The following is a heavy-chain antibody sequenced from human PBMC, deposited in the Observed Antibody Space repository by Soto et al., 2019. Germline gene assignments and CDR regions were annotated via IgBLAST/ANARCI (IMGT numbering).Heavy chain of an antibody. CDR3: ARSGRTYYYGSGSSYFDY. CDR1: GGSFSGYY. V-gene: IGHV4-34*01. J-gene: IGHJ4*02. D-gene: IGHD3-10*01. CDR2: INHSGST. Sequence: SETLSLTCAVYGGSFSGYYWSWIRQPPGKGLEWIGEINHSGSTNYNPSLKSRVTISVDTSKNQFSLKLSSVTAADTAVYYCARSGRTYYYGSGSSYFDYWGQGTLVTVSS.